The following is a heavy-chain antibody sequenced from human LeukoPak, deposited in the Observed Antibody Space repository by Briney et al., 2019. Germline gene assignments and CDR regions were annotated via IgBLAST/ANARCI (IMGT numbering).Heavy chain of an antibody. CDR1: GYTFTSYG. Sequence: ASVKVSCKASGYTFTSYGISWVRQAPGQGLEWMGWISAYNDNTNYAQKLQGRVTMTTDTSTSTAYMELRSLRSDDTAVYYCARWVYGSGSYYAYYFDYWGQGTLVTVSS. D-gene: IGHD3-10*01. V-gene: IGHV1-18*04. CDR2: ISAYNDNT. J-gene: IGHJ4*02. CDR3: ARWVYGSGSYYAYYFDY.